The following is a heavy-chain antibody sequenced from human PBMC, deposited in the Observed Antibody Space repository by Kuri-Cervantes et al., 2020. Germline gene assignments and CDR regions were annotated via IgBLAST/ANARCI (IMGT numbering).Heavy chain of an antibody. D-gene: IGHD1-26*01. CDR1: GGSISSSSYY. V-gene: IGHV4-39*01. Sequence: SETLSLTCTVSGGSISSSSYYWVWIRQPPGKGLGSIGSIYYSGTTYYNPSLQSRVTISVDTSKNQFSLKLTSVAAADTAVYYCARLSYSGYVDYWGQETLVTVSS. CDR3: ARLSYSGYVDY. CDR2: IYYSGTT. J-gene: IGHJ4*02.